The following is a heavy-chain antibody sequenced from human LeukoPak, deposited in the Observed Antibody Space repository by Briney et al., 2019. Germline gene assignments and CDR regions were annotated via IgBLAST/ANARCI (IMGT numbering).Heavy chain of an antibody. J-gene: IGHJ5*02. CDR3: ARDLFAVRVA. D-gene: IGHD2-15*01. Sequence: PGGSLRLSCAASGFTFNSYWMQWVRQAPGKGPVWVSGINSDGDKTRYADSVKGRFTISRDNAKNTLSLQMNSLRADDTAVYYCARDLFAVRVAWGQGTLVTVSS. CDR1: GFTFNSYW. CDR2: INSDGDKT. V-gene: IGHV3-74*01.